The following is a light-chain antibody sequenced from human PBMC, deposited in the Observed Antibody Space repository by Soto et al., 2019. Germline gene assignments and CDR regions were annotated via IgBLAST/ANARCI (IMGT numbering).Light chain of an antibody. CDR3: QQLNGYPIT. V-gene: IGKV1-9*01. CDR1: QGISRY. CDR2: AAS. J-gene: IGKJ5*01. Sequence: DIQLTQSPSFLSASVGDRVTITCRASQGISRYLSWYQQKPGKAPNLLIYAASTLQSGVPSRFSGSGSGTDFTLTISSLQPEDFATYYCQQLNGYPITFGHGTRLEIQ.